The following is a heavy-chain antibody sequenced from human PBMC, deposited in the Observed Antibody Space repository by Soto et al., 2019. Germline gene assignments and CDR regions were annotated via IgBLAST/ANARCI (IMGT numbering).Heavy chain of an antibody. CDR2: ISSSSSTI. CDR1: GFTFSSYS. D-gene: IGHD3-22*01. J-gene: IGHJ4*02. CDR3: ARDSEYYDSSSYYAFCHLDS. Sequence: GGSLRLSCAASGFTFSSYSMNWVRQAPGKGLEWVSYISSSSSTIYYADSVKGRFTISRDNAKNSLYLQMNSLRDEDTAVYYCARDSEYYDSSSYYAFCHLDSWGQGTLVTVSS. V-gene: IGHV3-48*02.